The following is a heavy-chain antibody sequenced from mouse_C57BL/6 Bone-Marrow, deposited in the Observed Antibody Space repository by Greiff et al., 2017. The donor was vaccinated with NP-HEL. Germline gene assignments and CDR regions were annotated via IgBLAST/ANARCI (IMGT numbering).Heavy chain of an antibody. V-gene: IGHV10-1*01. CDR1: GFSFNTYA. CDR3: VRQGDGNYQAWFAY. D-gene: IGHD2-1*01. J-gene: IGHJ3*01. CDR2: IRSKSNNYAT. Sequence: EVQVVESGGGLVQPKGSLKLSCAASGFSFNTYAMNWVRQAPGKGLEWVARIRSKSNNYATYYADSVKDRFTISRDDSESMLYLQMNNLKTEDTAMYYCVRQGDGNYQAWFAYWGQGTLVTVSA.